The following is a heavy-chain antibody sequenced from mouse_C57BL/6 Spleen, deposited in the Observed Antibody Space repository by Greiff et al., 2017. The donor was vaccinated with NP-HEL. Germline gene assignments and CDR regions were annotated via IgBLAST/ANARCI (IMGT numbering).Heavy chain of an antibody. V-gene: IGHV1-63*01. J-gene: IGHJ4*01. D-gene: IGHD1-1*01. CDR1: GYTFTNYW. CDR2: IYPGGGYT. CDR3: ARSHYYGSSYDYAMDY. Sequence: VQLQQSGAELVRPGTSVKMSCKASGYTFTNYWIGWAKQRPGHGLEWIGDIYPGGGYTNYNEKFKGKATLTADKSSSTAYMQFSSLTSEDSAIYYCARSHYYGSSYDYAMDYWGQGTSVTVSS.